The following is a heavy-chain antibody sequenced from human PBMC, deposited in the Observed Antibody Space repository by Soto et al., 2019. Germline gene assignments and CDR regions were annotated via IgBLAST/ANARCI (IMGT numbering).Heavy chain of an antibody. CDR1: GASITGTSY. V-gene: IGHV4-4*07. CDR3: ARGMTPPGAPAWYYFDS. Sequence: SETLSLTCTVSGASITGTSYWSWIRQPAGKGLEWIGRFSLSGTTNYNPSLRSRVTMSADVSKNQFSLRLTSVTAADTALYYCARGMTPPGAPAWYYFDSWGQGT. CDR2: FSLSGTT. J-gene: IGHJ4*02. D-gene: IGHD2-8*02.